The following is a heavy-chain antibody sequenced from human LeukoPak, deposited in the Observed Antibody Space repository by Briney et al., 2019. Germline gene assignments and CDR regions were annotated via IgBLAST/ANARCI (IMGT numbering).Heavy chain of an antibody. CDR3: AREDAGGTYSFDY. CDR1: GFTDPTNY. D-gene: IGHD1-26*01. V-gene: IGHV3-66*01. CDR2: IYTSGIT. Sequence: GGSLRLSCAASGFTDPTNYITWVRQAPGKGPEWVSVIYTSGITYYADSVRGRFTISRDNSKNILYLQMDSLTAEDTAAYYCAREDAGGTYSFDYWGQGTLVTVSS. J-gene: IGHJ4*02.